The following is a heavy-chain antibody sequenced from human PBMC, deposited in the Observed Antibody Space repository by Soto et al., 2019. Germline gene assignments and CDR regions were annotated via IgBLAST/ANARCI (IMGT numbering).Heavy chain of an antibody. Sequence: SVKVSCKASGGTFSSYAISWVRQAPGQGLEWMGGIIPIFGTANYAQKFQGRVTITADESTSTAYMELSSLRSEDTAVYYCARGMVHHSSSFLSWWFDPWGQGTLVTVSS. J-gene: IGHJ5*02. CDR3: ARGMVHHSSSFLSWWFDP. CDR1: GGTFSSYA. D-gene: IGHD6-6*01. CDR2: IIPIFGTA. V-gene: IGHV1-69*13.